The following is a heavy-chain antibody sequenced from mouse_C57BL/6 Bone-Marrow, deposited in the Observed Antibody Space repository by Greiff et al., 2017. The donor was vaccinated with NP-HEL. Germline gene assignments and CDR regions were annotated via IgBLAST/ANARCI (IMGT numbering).Heavy chain of an antibody. V-gene: IGHV3-8*01. J-gene: IGHJ1*03. D-gene: IGHD1-1*01. Sequence: EVKLQESGPGLAKPSQTLSLTCSVTGYSITSDYWNWIRKFPGNKLEYMGHISYSGSTYYNPSLKSRISITRDTSKNQYYLQLNSVTTEDTATYYCARSDYYGSRYFDVWGTGTTVTVSS. CDR3: ARSDYYGSRYFDV. CDR2: ISYSGST. CDR1: GYSITSDY.